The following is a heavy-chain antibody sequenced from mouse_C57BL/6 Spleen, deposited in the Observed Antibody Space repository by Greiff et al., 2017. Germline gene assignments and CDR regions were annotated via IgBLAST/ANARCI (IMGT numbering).Heavy chain of an antibody. CDR2: ILPSIGRT. J-gene: IGHJ1*03. CDR3: ARKLYGGSSWYFDV. Sequence: QVQLQQSGSELRSPGSSVKLSCKDFDSEVFPIAYMSWVRQKPGHGFEWIGGILPSIGRTIYGEKFEDKATLNADTLSNTAYLELNSLTSEDSAIYYCARKLYGGSSWYFDVWGTGTTVTVAS. D-gene: IGHD1-1*01. V-gene: IGHV15-2*01. CDR1: DSEVFPIAY.